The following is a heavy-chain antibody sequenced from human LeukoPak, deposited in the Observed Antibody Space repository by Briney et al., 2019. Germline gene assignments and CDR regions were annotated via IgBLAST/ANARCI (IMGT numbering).Heavy chain of an antibody. D-gene: IGHD6-13*01. CDR3: ARVTGYVMEDYFDY. CDR1: GGSISSSSYY. Sequence: PSETLSLTCTVSGGSISSSSYYWGWIRQPPGKGLEWIGSICYSGSTYYNPSLKSRVTISVDTSKNQFSLKLSSVTAADTAVYYCARVTGYVMEDYFDYWGQGTLVTVSS. J-gene: IGHJ4*02. V-gene: IGHV4-39*07. CDR2: ICYSGST.